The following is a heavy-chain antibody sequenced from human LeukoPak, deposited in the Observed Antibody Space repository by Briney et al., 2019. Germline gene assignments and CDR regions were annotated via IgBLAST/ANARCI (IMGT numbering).Heavy chain of an antibody. D-gene: IGHD1-26*01. CDR1: GYSISSGYY. Sequence: SGTLSLTCAVSGYSISSGYYWGWIRQPPGKGLEWIGSIYHSGSTYYNPSLKSRVTISVDTSKNQFSLKLGSVTAADTAVYYCASQGGDYFDYWGQGTLVTVSS. CDR2: IYHSGST. V-gene: IGHV4-38-2*01. J-gene: IGHJ4*02. CDR3: ASQGGDYFDY.